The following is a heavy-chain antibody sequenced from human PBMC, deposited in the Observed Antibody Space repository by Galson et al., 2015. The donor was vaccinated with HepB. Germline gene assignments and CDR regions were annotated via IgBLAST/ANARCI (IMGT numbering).Heavy chain of an antibody. CDR2: IYPGDSDT. CDR1: GYRFTSYW. V-gene: IGHV5-51*03. J-gene: IGHJ4*02. D-gene: IGHD4-23*01. CDR3: AKTQNYGGNSWVGDY. Sequence: QSGAEVKKPGESLKISCKASGYRFTSYWIGWVRQMSGRGLEWMGIIYPGDSDTRYNPSFQGQVTLSADKSSSTAYLRWSSLKASDTAMYYCAKTQNYGGNSWVGDYWGQGTLVTVSS.